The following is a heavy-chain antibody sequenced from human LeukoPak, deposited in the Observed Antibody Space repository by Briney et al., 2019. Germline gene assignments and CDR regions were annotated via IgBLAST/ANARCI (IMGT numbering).Heavy chain of an antibody. CDR1: GFTFTSYS. V-gene: IGHV3-23*01. D-gene: IGHD6-13*01. Sequence: GGSLRLSCAASGFTFTSYSMSWVRQAPGKGLEWVSVISGSGFSTYYADSVKGRFTISRDDSKDTLYLQMNSLRAGDTAVYYCAKERPWELQPPPQFDCWGQGTLVTVSS. CDR2: ISGSGFST. CDR3: AKERPWELQPPPQFDC. J-gene: IGHJ4*02.